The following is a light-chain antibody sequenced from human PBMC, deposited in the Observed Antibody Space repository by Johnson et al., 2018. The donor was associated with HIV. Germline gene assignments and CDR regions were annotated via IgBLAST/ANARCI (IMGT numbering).Light chain of an antibody. Sequence: QSVLTQPPSVSAAPGQKVTISCSGSSSNIGNNYVSWYQQLPGTAPKLLIYENNKRPSGIPDRFSGSKSGTSATLGITGLQTDDEADYYCGTWDSSLSVDNYVLGTGTKVTVL. CDR3: GTWDSSLSVDNYV. CDR2: ENN. V-gene: IGLV1-51*02. J-gene: IGLJ1*01. CDR1: SSNIGNNY.